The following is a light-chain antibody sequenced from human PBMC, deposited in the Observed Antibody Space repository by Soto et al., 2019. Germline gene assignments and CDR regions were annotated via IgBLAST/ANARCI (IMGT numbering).Light chain of an antibody. CDR2: KAS. Sequence: DIQMTQSPSTLSASVGDRVTITCRASQSISSWLAWYHQKPGKAPKLLIYKASSLESGVPSRFSGSGSGTEFTLTISSLQPDDFATYYCQQYNSYPWTFGQATNVEIK. CDR3: QQYNSYPWT. CDR1: QSISSW. V-gene: IGKV1-5*03. J-gene: IGKJ1*01.